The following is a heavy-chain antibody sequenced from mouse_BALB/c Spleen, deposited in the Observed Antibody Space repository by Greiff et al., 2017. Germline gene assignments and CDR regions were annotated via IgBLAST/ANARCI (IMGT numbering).Heavy chain of an antibody. CDR3: ARNGYRYGWLAY. D-gene: IGHD2-14*01. Sequence: EVQLQESGPGLVKPSQSLSLTCTVTGYSITSDYAWNWIRQFPGNKLEWMGYISYSGSTSYNPSLKSRISITRDTSKNQFFLQLNSVTTEDTATYYCARNGYRYGWLAYWGQGTLVTVSA. J-gene: IGHJ3*01. V-gene: IGHV3-2*02. CDR2: ISYSGST. CDR1: GYSITSDYA.